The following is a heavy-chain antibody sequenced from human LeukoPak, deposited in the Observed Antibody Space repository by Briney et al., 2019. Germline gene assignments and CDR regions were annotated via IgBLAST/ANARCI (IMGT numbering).Heavy chain of an antibody. Sequence: GASVKVSCKASGYTFTGYYMHWVRQAPGQGLEWMGWINPNSGGTNYAQKFQGRVTMTRNTSISTAYMELSSLRSEDTAVYYCARGRRGMVRGVIITWGSPSYYMDVWGKGTTVTISS. CDR2: INPNSGGT. J-gene: IGHJ6*03. CDR3: ARGRRGMVRGVIITWGSPSYYMDV. D-gene: IGHD3-10*01. V-gene: IGHV1-2*02. CDR1: GYTFTGYY.